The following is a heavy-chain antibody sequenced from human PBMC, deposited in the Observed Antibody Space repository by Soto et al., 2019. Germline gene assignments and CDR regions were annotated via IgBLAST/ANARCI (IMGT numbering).Heavy chain of an antibody. CDR3: ARVIDYSVTAAFDI. CDR1: SGSISSSNW. J-gene: IGHJ3*02. D-gene: IGHD2-21*02. Sequence: QVRLQESGPGLVKPSGTLSLTCAVSSGSISSSNWWSWVRKHPGKGLEWIGEIYHSGSTNYNPSLKSRVTISVDKPKHQFSLKLISVTAADTDVYDCARVIDYSVTAAFDIWGQGTMVTVS. CDR2: IYHSGST. V-gene: IGHV4-4*02.